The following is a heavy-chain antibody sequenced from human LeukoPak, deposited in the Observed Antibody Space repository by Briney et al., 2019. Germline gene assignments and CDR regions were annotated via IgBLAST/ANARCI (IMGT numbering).Heavy chain of an antibody. CDR3: ARDGVEYGMDV. D-gene: IGHD1-1*01. V-gene: IGHV3-21*01. CDR2: ISSSSSYI. Sequence: GGSLRLSCAASGFTFSSYEMNWVRQAPGKGLEWVSSISSSSSYIYYADSVKGRFTISRDNAKNSLYLQMNSLRAEDTAVYYCARDGVEYGMDVWGKGTTVTVSS. J-gene: IGHJ6*04. CDR1: GFTFSSYE.